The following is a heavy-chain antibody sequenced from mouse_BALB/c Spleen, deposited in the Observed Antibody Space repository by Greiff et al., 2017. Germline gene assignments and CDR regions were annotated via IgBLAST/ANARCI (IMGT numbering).Heavy chain of an antibody. CDR3: ARTAVLLSYAMDY. CDR2: ISSGSSTI. Sequence: EVHLVESGGGLVQPGGSRKLSCAASGFTFSSFGMHWVRQAPEKGLEWVAYISSGSSTIYYADTVKGRSTISRDNPKNTLFLQMTSLRSEDTAMYYCARTAVLLSYAMDYWGQGTSVTVSA. V-gene: IGHV5-17*02. CDR1: GFTFSSFG. J-gene: IGHJ4*01. D-gene: IGHD1-1*02.